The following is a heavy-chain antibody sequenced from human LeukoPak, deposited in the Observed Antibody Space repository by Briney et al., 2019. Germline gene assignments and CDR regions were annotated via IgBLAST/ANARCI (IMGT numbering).Heavy chain of an antibody. CDR3: AKHSVASCYSGLGF. V-gene: IGHV3-23*01. Sequence: GGSLRLSCAASGFTFSSYGMSWVRQAPGQGLEWVLGISGSGTNTYYADSVKGRFTISRDNSKNTLVLQMVSLRAEDTALYFCAKHSVASCYSGLGFWGQGTLVTVSS. D-gene: IGHD2-15*01. J-gene: IGHJ4*02. CDR1: GFTFSSYG. CDR2: ISGSGTNT.